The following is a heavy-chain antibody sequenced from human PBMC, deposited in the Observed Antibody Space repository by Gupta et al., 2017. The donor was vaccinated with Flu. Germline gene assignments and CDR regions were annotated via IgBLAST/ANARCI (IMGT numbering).Heavy chain of an antibody. CDR3: ARAPGGDRYGHTAY. Sequence: QLQLQESFPVLVKPSQTLSLTCTVSGGSISSGSYYWSWIRQPAGKGLEWIGRIYTSGSTNYNPTRKSRVTISVDTSKNQLSRKLRSVTAAETAVYYWARAPGGDRYGHTAYGGQGTLVTVSS. V-gene: IGHV4-61*02. J-gene: IGHJ4*02. CDR1: GGSISSGSYY. CDR2: IYTSGST. D-gene: IGHD5-18*01.